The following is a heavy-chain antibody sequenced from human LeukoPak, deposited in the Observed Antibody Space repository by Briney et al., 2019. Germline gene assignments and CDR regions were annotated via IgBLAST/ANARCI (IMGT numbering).Heavy chain of an antibody. V-gene: IGHV4-39*07. J-gene: IGHJ4*02. CDR2: INHSGST. CDR1: GGSISSSSYY. CDR3: ARGTMTTVTYYFDY. D-gene: IGHD4-17*01. Sequence: SETLSLTCTVSGGSISSSSYYWGWIRQPPGKGLEWIGEINHSGSTNYNPSLKSRVTISVDTSKNQFSLKLSSVTAADTAVYNCARGTMTTVTYYFDYWGQGTLVTVSS.